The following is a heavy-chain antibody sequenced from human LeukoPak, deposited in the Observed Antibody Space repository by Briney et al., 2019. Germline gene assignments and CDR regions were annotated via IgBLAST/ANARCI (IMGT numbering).Heavy chain of an antibody. CDR1: GYTFNDYA. D-gene: IGHD3-9*01. CDR3: ARVHATGYFSLDLGY. Sequence: ASVKVSCKASGYTFNDYAIAWVRQAPGQGLEWMGWINTYNCKTNTAQKFLGRVTMTTDTFSSTAYMELSTVTSDDTAVYFCARVHATGYFSLDLGYWGQGTLVTVSS. CDR2: INTYNCKT. J-gene: IGHJ4*02. V-gene: IGHV1-18*04.